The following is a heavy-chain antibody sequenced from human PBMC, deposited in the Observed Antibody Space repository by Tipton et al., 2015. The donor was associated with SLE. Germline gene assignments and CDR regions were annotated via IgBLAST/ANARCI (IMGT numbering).Heavy chain of an antibody. V-gene: IGHV3-30-3*02. J-gene: IGHJ4*02. Sequence: SLRLSCTASGFTFSSYAMHWVRQAPGKGLEWVAVISYDGSNKYYADSVKGRFTMSRDNSKNTLYLQMNSLRAEDTAVYYCAKQMAFEWLLGVYFDYWGQGTLVTVSS. CDR1: GFTFSSYA. CDR3: AKQMAFEWLLGVYFDY. CDR2: ISYDGSNK. D-gene: IGHD6-19*01.